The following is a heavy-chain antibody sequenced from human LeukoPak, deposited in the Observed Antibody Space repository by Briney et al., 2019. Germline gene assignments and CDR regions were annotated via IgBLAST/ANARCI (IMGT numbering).Heavy chain of an antibody. CDR1: GFTFSSYA. D-gene: IGHD1-26*01. CDR3: AKDRVGATARIFGGFDY. V-gene: IGHV3-23*01. Sequence: GGSLRLSCAASGFTFSSYAMSWVRQAPGKGREWVSAISGRGGSTYYADSVKGRFTISSDNSKNTLYLQMNSLRAEDTAVYYCAKDRVGATARIFGGFDYWGQGTLVTVSS. J-gene: IGHJ4*02. CDR2: ISGRGGST.